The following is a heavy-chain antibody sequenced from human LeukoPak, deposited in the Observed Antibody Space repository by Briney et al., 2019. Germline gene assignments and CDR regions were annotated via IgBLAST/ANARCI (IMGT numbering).Heavy chain of an antibody. CDR1: GGTFSSYA. CDR3: ARAPFYLHSSGWD. CDR2: IIPIFGTA. D-gene: IGHD3-22*01. Sequence: VASVKVSCKASGGTFSSYAISWVRQAPGQGLEWMGGIIPIFGTANYAQKFQGRVTITADESTSTAYMELSSLKSEDTAVYYCARAPFYLHSSGWDWGQGTLVTVSS. V-gene: IGHV1-69*01. J-gene: IGHJ4*02.